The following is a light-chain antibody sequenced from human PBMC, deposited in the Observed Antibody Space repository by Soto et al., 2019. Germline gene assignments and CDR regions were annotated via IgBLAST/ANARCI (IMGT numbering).Light chain of an antibody. J-gene: IGLJ3*02. CDR2: LEGSGSY. CDR1: SGHSSYI. CDR3: ETWDFNTRV. V-gene: IGLV4-60*02. Sequence: QPVLTQSSSASASLGSSVKLTCTLSSGHSSYIIAWHQQQPGKAPRYLMKLEGSGSYNKGSGLPDRFSGSTSGADRYLTISHLQFEDEADDYGETWDFNTRVFGGGTKLTVL.